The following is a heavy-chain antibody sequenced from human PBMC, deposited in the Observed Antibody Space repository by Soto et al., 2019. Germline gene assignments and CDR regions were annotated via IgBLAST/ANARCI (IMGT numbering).Heavy chain of an antibody. CDR3: ARVSDY. CDR2: INHSGSA. J-gene: IGHJ4*02. Sequence: QVLLQQWGAGRLKPSETLSLTCAVYGGSFIDYSWGWIRQSPGTGLEWIGEINHSGSANYNPSLKSRVTISVDTPKNQFSLKLDSVTAAHAAVYYCARVSDYWSQGTLVTVSS. CDR1: GGSFIDYS. V-gene: IGHV4-34*01.